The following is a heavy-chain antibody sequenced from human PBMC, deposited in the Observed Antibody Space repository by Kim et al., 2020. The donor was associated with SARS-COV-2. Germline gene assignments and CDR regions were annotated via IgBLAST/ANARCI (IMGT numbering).Heavy chain of an antibody. D-gene: IGHD3-22*01. Sequence: GGSLRLSCAPSGFTFSSYAMAWVRQAPGKGLEYVSSITGSGDATNYADSVKGRFTISRDNSRNTLYLQMNILRAEDTAVYYCAKDPQSCGYFFGMEGWGQGTAVTDSS. CDR2: ITGSGDAT. J-gene: IGHJ6*02. CDR3: AKDPQSCGYFFGMEG. V-gene: IGHV3-23*01. CDR1: GFTFSSYA.